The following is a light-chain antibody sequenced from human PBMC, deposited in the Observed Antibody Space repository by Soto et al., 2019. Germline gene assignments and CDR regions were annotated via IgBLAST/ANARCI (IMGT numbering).Light chain of an antibody. CDR1: SSDVGKYNY. CDR3: SSYGGFNNVL. Sequence: QSALTQPPSASGSPGQSVTISCTGTSSDVGKYNYVSWYQQHPGKAPKLMIYEVTKRPSGFPDRFSGSKSGNTASLTVSGLQTEDEADYYCSSYGGFNNVLFGGGTKLTVL. V-gene: IGLV2-8*01. CDR2: EVT. J-gene: IGLJ2*01.